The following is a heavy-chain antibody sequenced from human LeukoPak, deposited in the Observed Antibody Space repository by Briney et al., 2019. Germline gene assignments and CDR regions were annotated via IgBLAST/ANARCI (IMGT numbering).Heavy chain of an antibody. CDR3: VKDQRCETCMPMDA. J-gene: IGHJ5*01. CDR2: LGRSGENT. V-gene: IGHV3-23*01. Sequence: GGSLRLSCAVSGFRFTGYSMSWVRQAPGKGLGWDAGLGRSGENTYYANSVKARFTISRDTSKNTVSLQMNSLRAEDSAIYYCVKDQRCETCMPMDAWGQGTLVTVSS. D-gene: IGHD1-1*01. CDR1: GFRFTGYS.